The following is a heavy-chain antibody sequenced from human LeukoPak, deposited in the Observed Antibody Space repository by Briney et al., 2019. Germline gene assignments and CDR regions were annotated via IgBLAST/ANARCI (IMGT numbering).Heavy chain of an antibody. CDR3: ARGGSGYRYGYDY. Sequence: GGSLRLSCVASGFTFSAFWMHWVRQTPGKGLVWVSRINSDGSTTNYADSVKGRFTISRDNARNTLFLQMNTLRAEDTAVYYCARGGSGYRYGYDYWGQGTLVTVSS. V-gene: IGHV3-74*01. J-gene: IGHJ4*02. CDR2: INSDGSTT. D-gene: IGHD5-18*01. CDR1: GFTFSAFW.